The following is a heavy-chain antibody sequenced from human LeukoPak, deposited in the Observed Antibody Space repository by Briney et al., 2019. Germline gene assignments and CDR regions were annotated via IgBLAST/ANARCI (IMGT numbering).Heavy chain of an antibody. CDR3: ARVITGTTTAFEI. V-gene: IGHV4-38-2*02. CDR2: IYHSGST. Sequence: PSETLSLTCTVSGYSISSGYYWGWIRQPPGKGLEWIGSIYHSGSTYYNPSLKSRVTISVDTSKNQFSLKLSSVTAADTAVYYCARVITGTTTAFEIWGQGTMVTVSS. D-gene: IGHD1-7*01. J-gene: IGHJ3*02. CDR1: GYSISSGYY.